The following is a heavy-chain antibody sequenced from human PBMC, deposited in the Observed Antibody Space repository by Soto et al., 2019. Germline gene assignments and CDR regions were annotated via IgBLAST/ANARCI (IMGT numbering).Heavy chain of an antibody. D-gene: IGHD5-18*01. CDR1: GVSISSYS. Sequence: SETLSLTCTVSGVSISSYSWNWIRQPAGKGLEWIGRIYTSGSTNYNPSLKSRVTMSLDTSRNQFSLKLSSVTAADTAVYYCASISYVGGTDYWGQGTLVIVSP. CDR2: IYTSGST. J-gene: IGHJ4*02. V-gene: IGHV4-4*07. CDR3: ASISYVGGTDY.